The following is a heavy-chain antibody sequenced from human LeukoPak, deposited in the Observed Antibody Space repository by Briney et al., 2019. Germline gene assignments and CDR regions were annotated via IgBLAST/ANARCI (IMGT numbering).Heavy chain of an antibody. D-gene: IGHD3-10*01. V-gene: IGHV3-53*01. CDR2: IYSGGST. Sequence: GGSLRLSCAASGFTVSSNYMSWVRQAPGKGLEWVSVIYSGGSTYYADSVKGRFTISRDNSKNTLYLQMNSLRAEDTAVYYCARDGVDGSSYCMDVWGQGTTVTVSS. J-gene: IGHJ6*02. CDR3: ARDGVDGSSYCMDV. CDR1: GFTVSSNY.